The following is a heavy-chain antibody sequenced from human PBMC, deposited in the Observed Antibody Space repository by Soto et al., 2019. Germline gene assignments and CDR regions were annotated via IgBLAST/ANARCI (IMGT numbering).Heavy chain of an antibody. CDR1: GGSISSYY. CDR2: ISPSGSP. J-gene: IGHJ5*02. D-gene: IGHD2-8*01. V-gene: IGHV4-4*09. CDR3: TRGVLA. Sequence: PSETLSLTCTVSGGSISSYYWSWIRQPPGKGLEWIGFISPSGSPAYNPSLKSRVTISVDRSNNQISLELSSVTAADTAVYFCTRGVLAWGPGTLVTVSS.